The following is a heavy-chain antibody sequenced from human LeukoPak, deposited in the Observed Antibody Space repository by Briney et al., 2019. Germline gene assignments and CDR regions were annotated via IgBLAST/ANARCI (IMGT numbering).Heavy chain of an antibody. V-gene: IGHV3-11*03. CDR3: ARRGSSGYYIDY. CDR1: GFTFSDYY. CDR2: ISSSSVYT. Sequence: GGSLRLSYAASGFTFSDYYMIYIRQAPGKGLEWVSYISSSSVYTNYADSVKGRFTISRDNAKNSLYLQMNSLRADDTAVYYCARRGSSGYYIDYWGQGTLVTVSS. J-gene: IGHJ4*02. D-gene: IGHD3-22*01.